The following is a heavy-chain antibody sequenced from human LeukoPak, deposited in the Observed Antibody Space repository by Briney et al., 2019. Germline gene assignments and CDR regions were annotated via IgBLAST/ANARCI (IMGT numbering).Heavy chain of an antibody. CDR3: ASGDAFDI. Sequence: SETLPLTCTVSGGSISSYYWSWIRQPAGKGLEWIGRIYTSGSTNYNPSLKSRVTISVDKSKNQLSMKLNSVTAADTAVYYCASGDAFDIWGQGRMVAVCS. V-gene: IGHV4-4*07. CDR1: GGSISSYY. CDR2: IYTSGST. J-gene: IGHJ3*02.